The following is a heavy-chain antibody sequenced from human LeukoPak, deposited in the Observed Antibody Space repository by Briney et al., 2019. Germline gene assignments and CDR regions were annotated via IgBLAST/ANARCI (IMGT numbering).Heavy chain of an antibody. J-gene: IGHJ4*02. CDR1: GLSFSSYE. CDR3: ARDSGSYFGLLKY. CDR2: ISVSGTTM. D-gene: IGHD1-26*01. Sequence: PGGSLRLSCAASGLSFSSYEMNWVRQAPGKGLEWVSYISVSGTTMYYADSVKGRFTISRDNAKNSLYLQMNSLRAEDTAVYYCARDSGSYFGLLKYWGQGTLVTVSS. V-gene: IGHV3-48*03.